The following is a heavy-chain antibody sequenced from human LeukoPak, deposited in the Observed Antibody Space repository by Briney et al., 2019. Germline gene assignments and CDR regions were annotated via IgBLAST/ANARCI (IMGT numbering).Heavy chain of an antibody. D-gene: IGHD6-19*01. Sequence: GGSLRLSCAASGFTFSNAWMSWVRQAPGKGLEWVAVISYDGSNKYYADSVKGRFTISRDNSKNTLYLQMNSLRAEDTAVYYCAREGPVAGTHNNAFDIWGQGTMVTVSS. CDR3: AREGPVAGTHNNAFDI. V-gene: IGHV3-30-3*01. J-gene: IGHJ3*02. CDR2: ISYDGSNK. CDR1: GFTFSNAW.